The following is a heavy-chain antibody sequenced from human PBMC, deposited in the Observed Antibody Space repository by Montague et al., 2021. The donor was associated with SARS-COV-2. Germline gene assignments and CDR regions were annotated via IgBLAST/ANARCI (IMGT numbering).Heavy chain of an antibody. CDR2: ISGSGGST. CDR1: GFTFSSYA. Sequence: SLRLSWAASGFTFSSYAMSWVRQAPGKGPEWVSAISGSGGSTYFADSVKGRFTISRDNSKNTLYPQMHSLRAEDTAVYYCARYSSSSTTPFDYWGQGTLVTVSS. CDR3: ARYSSSSTTPFDY. J-gene: IGHJ4*02. V-gene: IGHV3-23*01. D-gene: IGHD6-6*01.